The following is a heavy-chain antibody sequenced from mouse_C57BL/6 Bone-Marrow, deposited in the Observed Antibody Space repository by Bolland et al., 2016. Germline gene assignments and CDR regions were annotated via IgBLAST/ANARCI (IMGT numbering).Heavy chain of an antibody. V-gene: IGHV1-74*01. CDR2: DT. D-gene: IGHD1-3*01. Sequence: DTNYNQKFKGKATLTVDKSSSTAYMQLSSLTSEDSAVYYCAISSPYYFDYWGQGTT. J-gene: IGHJ2*01. CDR3: AISSPYYFDY.